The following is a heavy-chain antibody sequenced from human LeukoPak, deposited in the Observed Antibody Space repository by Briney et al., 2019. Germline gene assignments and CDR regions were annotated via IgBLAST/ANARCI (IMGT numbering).Heavy chain of an antibody. V-gene: IGHV3-30*18. CDR1: GFSFSACG. CDR3: VKEQSYGWYRVADY. Sequence: QPGRSLRLSCAASGFSFSACGMHWVRQAPGRGLEWLAVFSYDGIETHYADSVKGRLTIPRDNSRNTLYLQMSNLRAEDTAVYYRVKEQSYGWYRVADYWGQGTLVTVSS. D-gene: IGHD6-19*01. J-gene: IGHJ4*02. CDR2: FSYDGIET.